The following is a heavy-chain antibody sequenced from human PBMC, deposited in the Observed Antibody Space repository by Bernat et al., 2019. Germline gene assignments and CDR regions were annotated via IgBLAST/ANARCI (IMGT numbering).Heavy chain of an antibody. J-gene: IGHJ4*02. CDR1: GFTFTSSA. D-gene: IGHD3-22*01. Sequence: QMQLVQSGPEVKKPGTSVKVSCKASGFTFTSSAVQWVRQARGQRLEWIGWIVVGSGNTNYAQKFQVRVTITRDMSTSTAYMELSSLRSEDTAVYYCAALIGSGYYWDFDYWGQGTLVTVSS. V-gene: IGHV1-58*01. CDR2: IVVGSGNT. CDR3: AALIGSGYYWDFDY.